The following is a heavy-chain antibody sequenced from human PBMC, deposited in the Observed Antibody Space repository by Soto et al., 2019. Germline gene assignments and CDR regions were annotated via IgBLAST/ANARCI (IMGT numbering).Heavy chain of an antibody. CDR3: ARGLFSENYYSGGSSYFDY. J-gene: IGHJ4*02. V-gene: IGHV4-59*08. D-gene: IGHD1-26*01. CDR2: MYNTGST. Sequence: SETLSLTCTVSGGSISGYYWSWIRQPPGKGLEWIGYMYNTGSTVYNPSFKSRVTISVDTSKNQFSLKLNSVTAADTAVYYCARGLFSENYYSGGSSYFDYWGQGALVTVSS. CDR1: GGSISGYY.